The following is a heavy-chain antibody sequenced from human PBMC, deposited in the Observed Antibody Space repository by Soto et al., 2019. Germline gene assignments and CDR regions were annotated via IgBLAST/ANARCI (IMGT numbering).Heavy chain of an antibody. D-gene: IGHD3-10*01. V-gene: IGHV1-18*04. CDR3: ARVHREINLLGMDV. J-gene: IGHJ6*02. CDR2: ISGKTAKT. Sequence: QVQLVQSGAEVKKPGASVKVSCKASGYTFTSYGISWVRQAPGQGLEWMGWISGKTAKTNYAQNLQGRVTITTDTSTSTAYMELRSLRSDDTAVYYGARVHREINLLGMDVWGQGTTVTVSS. CDR1: GYTFTSYG.